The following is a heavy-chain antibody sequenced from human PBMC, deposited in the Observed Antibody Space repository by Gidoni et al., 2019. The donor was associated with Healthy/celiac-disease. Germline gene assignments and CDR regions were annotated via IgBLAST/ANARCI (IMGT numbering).Heavy chain of an antibody. CDR2: ISGDGGST. CDR1: GFTFDDYA. J-gene: IGHJ5*02. V-gene: IGHV3-43*02. CDR3: AKDLSRGSSSPNWFDP. D-gene: IGHD6-6*01. Sequence: EVQLVESGGGVVQPGGSLRLSCAAPGFTFDDYAMHWVRQAPGKGLEWVSLISGDGGSTYYADSVKGRFTISRDNSKNSLYLQMNSLRTEDTALYYCAKDLSRGSSSPNWFDPWGQGTLVTVSS.